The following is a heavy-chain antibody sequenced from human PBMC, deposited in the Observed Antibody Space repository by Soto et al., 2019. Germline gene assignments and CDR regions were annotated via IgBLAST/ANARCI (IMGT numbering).Heavy chain of an antibody. CDR2: IVVGSGNT. V-gene: IGHV1-58*01. D-gene: IGHD1-26*01. CDR1: TFTFTSSA. Sequence: SVKVSCKASTFTFTSSAVQWVRQALGQRLEWIGWIVVGSGNTKYAQNFQERVTITRDMSSGTAYLELSSLRSEDTAVYYCATHSEGATYYFEYWCQGTLVTVS. J-gene: IGHJ4*02. CDR3: ATHSEGATYYFEY.